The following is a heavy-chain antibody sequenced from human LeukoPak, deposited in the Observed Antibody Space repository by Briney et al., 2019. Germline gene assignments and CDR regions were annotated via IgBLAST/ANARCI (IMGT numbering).Heavy chain of an antibody. CDR3: ARLILRVTMVREVIIRAGGYDY. CDR2: INHSGST. D-gene: IGHD3-10*01. Sequence: PPKTLSLTCAVYGGSFSGYYWGWIRQPPREGLEWIGEINHSGSTNYNPSPKSRVTISVDTSKNQFSLKLSSVTAADTAVYFCARLILRVTMVREVIIRAGGYDYSGQGTLVTVSS. V-gene: IGHV4-34*01. CDR1: GGSFSGYY. J-gene: IGHJ4*02.